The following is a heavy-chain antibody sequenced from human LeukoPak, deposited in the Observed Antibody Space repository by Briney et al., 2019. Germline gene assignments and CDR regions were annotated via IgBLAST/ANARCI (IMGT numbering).Heavy chain of an antibody. V-gene: IGHV3-30*04. CDR1: GFTFSSYA. J-gene: IGHJ4*02. Sequence: GRSLRLSCAASGFTFSSYAMHWVRQAPGKGLEWVAVISYDGSNKYYADSVKGRFTISSDNSKNTLYLQMNSLRAEDTAVYYCARDLSLSYYDSSGAFDYWGQGTLVTVSS. CDR2: ISYDGSNK. D-gene: IGHD3-22*01. CDR3: ARDLSLSYYDSSGAFDY.